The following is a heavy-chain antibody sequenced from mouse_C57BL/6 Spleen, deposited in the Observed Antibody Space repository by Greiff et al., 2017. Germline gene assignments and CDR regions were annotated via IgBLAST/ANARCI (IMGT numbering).Heavy chain of an antibody. CDR3: ARCNYGYAVRLLAY. V-gene: IGHV1-69*01. CDR2: IDPSDSYT. J-gene: IGHJ2*01. Sequence: VQLQQPGAELVMPGASVKLSCKASGYTFTSYWMHWVKQRPGQGLEWIGEIDPSDSYTNYNQKFKGKSTLTVDKSSSTAYMQLSSLTSEDSAVYYCARCNYGYAVRLLAYWGQGTTLTVSS. D-gene: IGHD2-2*01. CDR1: GYTFTSYW.